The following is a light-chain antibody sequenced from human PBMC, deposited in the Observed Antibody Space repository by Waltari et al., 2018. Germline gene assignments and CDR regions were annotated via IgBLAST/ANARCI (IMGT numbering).Light chain of an antibody. CDR3: QQRSHWPIT. V-gene: IGKV3-11*01. CDR1: QSLSSY. J-gene: IGKJ5*01. Sequence: EIVLPQSPATLSLSPGERATLSCRASQSLSSYLALYQQKPGQAPRLLIYAASNRATGIPARFSGSGSGTDFTLTISSLEPEDFAVYYCQQRSHWPITFGQGTRLEIK. CDR2: AAS.